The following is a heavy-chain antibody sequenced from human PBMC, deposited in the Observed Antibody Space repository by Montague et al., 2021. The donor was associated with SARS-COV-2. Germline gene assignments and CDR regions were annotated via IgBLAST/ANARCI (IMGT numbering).Heavy chain of an antibody. CDR2: IKSKTDGGTT. CDR3: ISDWFHYYGMDV. J-gene: IGHJ6*02. V-gene: IGHV3-15*01. CDR1: GFTFSNAW. Sequence: SLRLSCAASGFTFSNAWMSWVRQAPGKGLEWVGRIKSKTDGGTTDYAAPVKGRFTISRDDSKNTLYLRVNSLKTEDTAVYYCISDWFHYYGMDVWGQGTTATVSS. D-gene: IGHD3-10*01.